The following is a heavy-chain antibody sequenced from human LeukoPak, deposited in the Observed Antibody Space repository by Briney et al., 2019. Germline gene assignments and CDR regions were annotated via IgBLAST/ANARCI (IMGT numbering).Heavy chain of an antibody. J-gene: IGHJ4*02. CDR1: GYTFIGYS. Sequence: ASVKVSCKAFGYTFIGYSISWVRQAPGHGLEWMGWITPYNGSTNYVQNFQGRVTMTTDTSTSTAYMELRSLRSDDTAVYYCAREYGGNPGLFGYWGQGTLVTASS. D-gene: IGHD4-23*01. V-gene: IGHV1-18*01. CDR3: AREYGGNPGLFGY. CDR2: ITPYNGST.